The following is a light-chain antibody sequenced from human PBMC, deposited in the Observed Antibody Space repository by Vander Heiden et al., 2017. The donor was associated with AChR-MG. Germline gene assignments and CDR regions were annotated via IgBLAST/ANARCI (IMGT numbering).Light chain of an antibody. CDR1: QSVSIY. CDR3: QQHGNWLQNT. CDR2: DAS. J-gene: IGKJ5*01. V-gene: IGKV3-11*01. Sequence: DIVLTQSPATLSLSPGERATLSCRASQSVSIYLAWYQQKPGQAPRLLIYDASTSATGIPARVRGSGSGTDFTLTISSLEPEDFTVDDCQQHGNWLQNTFGQGTRLEIK.